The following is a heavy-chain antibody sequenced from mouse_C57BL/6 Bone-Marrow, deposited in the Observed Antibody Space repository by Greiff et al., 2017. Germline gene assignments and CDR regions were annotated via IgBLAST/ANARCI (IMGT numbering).Heavy chain of an antibody. CDR1: GFSLTSYG. CDR3: AKSDGYLFAY. J-gene: IGHJ3*01. CDR2: IWSGGST. D-gene: IGHD2-3*01. V-gene: IGHV2-2*01. Sequence: VKLMESGPGLVQPSQSLSITCTVSGFSLTSYGVHWVRQSPGTGLEWLGVIWSGGSTDYNAAFISRLSISKDNSKSQVFFKMNSLQADDTAIYYCAKSDGYLFAYWGQGTLVTVSA.